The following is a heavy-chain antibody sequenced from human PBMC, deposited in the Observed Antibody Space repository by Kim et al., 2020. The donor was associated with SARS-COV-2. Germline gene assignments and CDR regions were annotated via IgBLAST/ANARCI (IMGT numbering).Heavy chain of an antibody. CDR3: ARAGVGYSYGYYYYYY. CDR2: IYYSGST. Sequence: SETLSLTCTVSGGSVSSGSYYWSWIRQPPGKGLEWIGYIYYSGSTNYNPSLKSRVTISVDTSKNKFSLKLSSVTAADTAVYYCARAGVGYSYGYYYYYY. D-gene: IGHD5-18*01. CDR1: GGSVSSGSYY. J-gene: IGHJ6*03. V-gene: IGHV4-61*01.